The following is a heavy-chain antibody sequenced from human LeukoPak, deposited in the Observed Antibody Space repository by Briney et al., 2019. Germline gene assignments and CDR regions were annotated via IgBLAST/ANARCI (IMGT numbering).Heavy chain of an antibody. J-gene: IGHJ4*02. CDR3: VGGSGSRRWVDY. V-gene: IGHV3-23*01. D-gene: IGHD3-10*01. CDR2: ISGSGRSP. CDR1: GISFSTYA. Sequence: GGSLRLSCTASGISFSTYAMGWVRQTPGKGLEWVSAISGSGRSPYYADSVKGRFTISRDNAKNSLYLQMTSLRAEDTAVYYCVGGSGSRRWVDYWGQGTLVTVSS.